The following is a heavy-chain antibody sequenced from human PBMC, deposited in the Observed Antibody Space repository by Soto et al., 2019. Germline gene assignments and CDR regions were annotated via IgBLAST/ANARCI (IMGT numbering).Heavy chain of an antibody. CDR1: GYTFTSYY. CDR2: INPSGGST. CDR3: ARDYFGSGSSPGWYFDL. V-gene: IGHV1-46*03. Sequence: QVQLVQSGAEVKKPGASVKVSCKASGYTFTSYYMHWVRQAPGQGLEWMGIINPSGGSTSYAQKFQGRGTMTRDTSTSTVYMELSSLRSEDTAVYYCARDYFGSGSSPGWYFDLWGRGTLVTVSS. D-gene: IGHD3-10*01. J-gene: IGHJ2*01.